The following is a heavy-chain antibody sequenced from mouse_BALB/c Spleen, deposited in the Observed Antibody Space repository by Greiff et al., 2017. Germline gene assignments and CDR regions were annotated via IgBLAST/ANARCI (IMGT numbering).Heavy chain of an antibody. J-gene: IGHJ4*01. V-gene: IGHV5-6-5*01. CDR1: GFTFSSYA. Sequence: EVQVVESGGGLVKPGGSLKLSCAASGFTFSSYAMSWVRQTPEKRLEWVASISSGGSTYYPDSVKGRFTISRDNARNILYLQMSSLRSEDTAMYYCARGGIPYGSSYDYAMDYWGQGTSVTVSS. CDR3: ARGGIPYGSSYDYAMDY. CDR2: ISSGGST. D-gene: IGHD1-1*01.